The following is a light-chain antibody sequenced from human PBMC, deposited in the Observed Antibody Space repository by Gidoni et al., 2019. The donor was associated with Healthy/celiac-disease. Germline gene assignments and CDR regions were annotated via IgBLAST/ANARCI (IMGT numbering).Light chain of an antibody. CDR3: MQSIQLPRGFT. V-gene: IGKV2D-29*01. CDR2: EVS. CDR1: QSLLHSDGKSD. Sequence: IEMTQIPLSLSVTPGQPASISCKSSQSLLHSDGKSDLYWFLQKPGLPPQLLIYEVSNRFSGVPDRFSASGSGTDFTLKISRVEAEDVGVYYCMQSIQLPRGFTFGPGTKVDIK. J-gene: IGKJ3*01.